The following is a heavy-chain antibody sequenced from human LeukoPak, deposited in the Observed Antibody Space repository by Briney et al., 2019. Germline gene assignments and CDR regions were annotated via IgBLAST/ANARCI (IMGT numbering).Heavy chain of an antibody. CDR2: ITWNSGNV. J-gene: IGHJ5*02. CDR1: GFTFHDYA. CDR3: ARDGGFCSGGFCYRLFDP. Sequence: GGSLRLSCAASGFTFHDYAMHWVRQAPGKGLEWVSGITWNSGNVGYADSVKGRFTISRDNAKNSLYLQMNSLRAEDTAVYYCARDGGFCSGGFCYRLFDPWGQGTLVTVSS. D-gene: IGHD2-15*01. V-gene: IGHV3-9*01.